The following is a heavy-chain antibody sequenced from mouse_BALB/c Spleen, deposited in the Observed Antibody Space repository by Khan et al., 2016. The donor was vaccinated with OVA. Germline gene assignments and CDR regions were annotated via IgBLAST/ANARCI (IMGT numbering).Heavy chain of an antibody. CDR3: TRKDYYDYDPFPY. CDR1: GYSITSEYA. J-gene: IGHJ3*01. D-gene: IGHD2-4*01. CDR2: INYSGNT. V-gene: IGHV3-2*02. Sequence: VQLQQSGPGLVKPSQSLSLTCTVTGYSITSEYAWNWIRHFPGNKLEWMGYINYSGNTRYNPSLKSRISITRATSKNQFFLQLNSVTTEDTATYYVTRKDYYDYDPFPYWGQGTLVTVSA.